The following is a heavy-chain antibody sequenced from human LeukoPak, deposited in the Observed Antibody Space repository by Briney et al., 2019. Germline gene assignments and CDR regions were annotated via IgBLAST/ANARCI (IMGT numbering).Heavy chain of an antibody. CDR3: ARGDTAMASVDY. CDR2: IYPGDSDT. J-gene: IGHJ4*02. D-gene: IGHD5-18*01. Sequence: RHGESLQISCKCSGYRFTSYWIGWVRQMPGKGLEWMGIIYPGDSDTRYSPSFQGQVTISADKSISTAYLQWSSLQASDTAMYYCARGDTAMASVDYWGQGTLVTVSS. V-gene: IGHV5-51*01. CDR1: GYRFTSYW.